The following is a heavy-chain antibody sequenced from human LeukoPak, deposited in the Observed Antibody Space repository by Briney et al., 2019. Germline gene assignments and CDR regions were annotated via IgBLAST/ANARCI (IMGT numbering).Heavy chain of an antibody. CDR2: VKTDGSST. Sequence: PGGSLRLSCAASGLTFRNYWMHWVRQAPGKGLVWVSGVKTDGSSTMYADSVRGRFSISRDDAKNTLYLQMNSLRAEDTAVYYCAKEGLYCSGGSCYGPFGYWGQGTLVTVSS. CDR3: AKEGLYCSGGSCYGPFGY. D-gene: IGHD2-15*01. CDR1: GLTFRNYW. J-gene: IGHJ4*02. V-gene: IGHV3-74*03.